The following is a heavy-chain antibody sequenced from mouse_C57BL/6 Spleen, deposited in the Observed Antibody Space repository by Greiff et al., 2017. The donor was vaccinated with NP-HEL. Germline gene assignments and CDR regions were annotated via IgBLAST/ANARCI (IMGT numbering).Heavy chain of an antibody. Sequence: EVKLEESGGGLVKPGGSLKLSCAASGFTFSSYTMSWVRQTPEKRLEWVATISGGGGNTYYPDSVKGRFTISRDNAKNTLYLQMSSLRSEDTALYYCARRYSNFSWFAYWGQGTLVTVSA. J-gene: IGHJ3*01. V-gene: IGHV5-9*01. CDR1: GFTFSSYT. CDR2: ISGGGGNT. D-gene: IGHD2-5*01. CDR3: ARRYSNFSWFAY.